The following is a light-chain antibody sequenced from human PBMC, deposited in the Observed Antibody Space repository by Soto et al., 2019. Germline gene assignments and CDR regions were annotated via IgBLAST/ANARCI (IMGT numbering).Light chain of an antibody. CDR1: QSVNRW. CDR2: DAS. CDR3: QEYNSGWR. Sequence: DIQMTQSPSTLSASVGDRVTIACRASQSVNRWLAWYQKKPGKAPKLLIYDASNLQSGVPSRFSGSGSGTEFTLSISSLQPDDFATYYCQEYNSGWRFVQGTKVDIK. V-gene: IGKV1-5*01. J-gene: IGKJ1*01.